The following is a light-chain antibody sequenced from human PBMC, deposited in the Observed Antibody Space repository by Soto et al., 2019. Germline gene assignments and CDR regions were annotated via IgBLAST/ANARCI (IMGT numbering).Light chain of an antibody. Sequence: IVLTQSPGTLSLSPGERATLSCRASQSVSISYLAWYQQKPGQAPRLLISGASSRATGIPDRFSGSGSGTDFTLTITRLEPDDFALYFCQQYGGSPPTFGQGTKVDIK. J-gene: IGKJ1*01. V-gene: IGKV3-20*01. CDR1: QSVSISY. CDR3: QQYGGSPPT. CDR2: GAS.